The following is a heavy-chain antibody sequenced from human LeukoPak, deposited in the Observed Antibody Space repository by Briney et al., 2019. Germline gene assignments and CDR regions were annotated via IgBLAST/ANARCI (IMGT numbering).Heavy chain of an antibody. CDR1: GFTVSSNH. D-gene: IGHD3-10*01. Sequence: GGSLRLSCAASGFTVSSNHMSWVRQAPGKGLEWVSTIGGSGGSTYYADSVKGRFTISRDNSKNTLELQMDSLRAEDTAVYYCARYNYGSGRPLDYWGQGTLVTVSS. CDR2: IGGSGGST. J-gene: IGHJ4*02. CDR3: ARYNYGSGRPLDY. V-gene: IGHV3-23*01.